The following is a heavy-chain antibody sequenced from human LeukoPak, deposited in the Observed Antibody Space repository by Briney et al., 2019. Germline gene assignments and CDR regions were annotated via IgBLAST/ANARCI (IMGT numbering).Heavy chain of an antibody. CDR3: ARGPRATVGGAKGNKWLLFDY. V-gene: IGHV4-39*07. D-gene: IGHD3-22*01. CDR2: IYYSGST. Sequence: SETLSLTCTVSGGSISSSSYYWGWIRQPPGKGLEWIGSIYYSGSTYYNPSLKSRVTISVDTSKNQFSLKLSSVTAADTAVYYCARGPRATVGGAKGNKWLLFDYWGQGTLVTVSS. CDR1: GGSISSSSYY. J-gene: IGHJ4*02.